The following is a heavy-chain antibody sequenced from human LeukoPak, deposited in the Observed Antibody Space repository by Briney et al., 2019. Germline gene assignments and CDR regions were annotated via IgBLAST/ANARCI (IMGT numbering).Heavy chain of an antibody. V-gene: IGHV4-59*08. Sequence: KTSETLSLTCTVSGGSISSYYWSWIRQPPGRVLQWIGSTSYSGRANYNPSLKDRVTVSLDTSKNQFYLKVTSVTAADTAVYYCARRRVEMAPITEGNWFDTWGQGTPVTVSS. CDR1: GGSISSYY. CDR2: TSYSGRA. CDR3: ARRRVEMAPITEGNWFDT. J-gene: IGHJ5*02. D-gene: IGHD5-24*01.